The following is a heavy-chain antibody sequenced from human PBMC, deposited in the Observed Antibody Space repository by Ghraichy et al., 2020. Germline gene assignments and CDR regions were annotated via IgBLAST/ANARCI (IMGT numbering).Heavy chain of an antibody. Sequence: LSLTCAASGFTFSSYEMNWVRQAPGKGLEWVSYISSSGSTIYYADSVKGRFTISRDNAKNSLYLQMNSLRAEDTAVYYCARLSSGFDYWGQGTLVTVSS. CDR1: GFTFSSYE. D-gene: IGHD3-22*01. J-gene: IGHJ4*02. CDR3: ARLSSGFDY. V-gene: IGHV3-48*03. CDR2: ISSSGSTI.